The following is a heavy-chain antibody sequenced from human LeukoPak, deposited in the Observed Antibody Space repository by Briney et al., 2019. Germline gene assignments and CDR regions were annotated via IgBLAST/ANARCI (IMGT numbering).Heavy chain of an antibody. J-gene: IGHJ4*02. CDR2: INSDGSST. CDR3: ATDRSGIAARPH. Sequence: PGGSLRLSCAASGFSFSSYWMHWVRQAPGKGLVGVSRINSDGSSTNYADSVKGRFTISRDNAKNTLYLQMNSLRAEDTAVYYCATDRSGIAARPHWGQGTLVTVSS. V-gene: IGHV3-74*01. CDR1: GFSFSSYW. D-gene: IGHD6-6*01.